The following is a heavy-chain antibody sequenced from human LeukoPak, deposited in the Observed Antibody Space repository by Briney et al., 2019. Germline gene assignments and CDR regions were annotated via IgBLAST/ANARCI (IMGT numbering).Heavy chain of an antibody. J-gene: IGHJ4*02. CDR2: IYYSGST. V-gene: IGHV4-31*03. CDR3: AGGFCSVSGCYGRDFDH. CDR1: GASISSRGYY. Sequence: PSETLSLTCIVSGASISSRGYYWSWIRQHPGKGLEWIGYIYYSGSTYYNPSLKSRVTISLDTSKNQFSLKLTSVTAADTAVYYCAGGFCSVSGCYGRDFDHWGQGTLVTVSS. D-gene: IGHD2-15*01.